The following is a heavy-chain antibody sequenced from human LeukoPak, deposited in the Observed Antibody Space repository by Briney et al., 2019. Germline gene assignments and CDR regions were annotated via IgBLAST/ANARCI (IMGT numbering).Heavy chain of an antibody. D-gene: IGHD5-12*01. Sequence: GGSLRLSCAASGFTFSSSAMSWVRQAPGKGLEWVASIKQDGSEKNYVDSVKGRFTISRDNAKNSLYLQMNSLTAEDTAVYYCAREYNWGQGTLVAVSS. CDR1: GFTFSSSA. J-gene: IGHJ4*02. CDR2: IKQDGSEK. V-gene: IGHV3-7*01. CDR3: AREYN.